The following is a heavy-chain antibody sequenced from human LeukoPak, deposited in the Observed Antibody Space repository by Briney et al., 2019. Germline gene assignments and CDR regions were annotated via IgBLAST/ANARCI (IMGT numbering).Heavy chain of an antibody. D-gene: IGHD6-19*01. CDR1: GGSIRSYY. CDR2: IDDSGST. CDR3: ASHVTVLGTRGFDF. V-gene: IGHV4-59*01. Sequence: PSETLSLTCTVSGGSIRSYYWSWIRQPPGKGLEWIGFIDDSGSTNYNPSLKSRVTISLDTSKNQFSLKLRSVTAADTATYYCASHVTVLGTRGFDFWGRGTLVTVS. J-gene: IGHJ4*02.